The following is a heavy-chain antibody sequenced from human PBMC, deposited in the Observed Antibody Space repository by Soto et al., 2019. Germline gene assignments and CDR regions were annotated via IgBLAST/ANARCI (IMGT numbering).Heavy chain of an antibody. J-gene: IGHJ4*02. CDR3: ARGGQWLVGGFDY. CDR1: GYTFTGYY. V-gene: IGHV1-2*02. D-gene: IGHD6-19*01. Sequence: ASVKVSCKASGYTFTGYYMHWVRQAPGQGLEWMGWINPNSGGTNYAQKFQGRVTMTRDTSISTAYMELSRLRSDGTAVYYCARGGQWLVGGFDYWGQGTLVTVSS. CDR2: INPNSGGT.